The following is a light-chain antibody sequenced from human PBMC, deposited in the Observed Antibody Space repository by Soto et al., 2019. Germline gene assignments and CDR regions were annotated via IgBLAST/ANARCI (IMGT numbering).Light chain of an antibody. J-gene: IGKJ1*01. V-gene: IGKV3-20*01. Sequence: EIVLTQSPGTLSLSPGERATLSCRASQSVSSAYLAWYQHKPGQPPTLLIYAASRRVTGIPDRFSGSGSGTHFTLTISRLEPGDFAVYYCQQYSSSSTWTFGQGTKVEIK. CDR2: AAS. CDR1: QSVSSAY. CDR3: QQYSSSSTWT.